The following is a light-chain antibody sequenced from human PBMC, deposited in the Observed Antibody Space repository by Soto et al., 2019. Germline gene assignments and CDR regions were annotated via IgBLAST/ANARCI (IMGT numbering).Light chain of an antibody. Sequence: EIVLTQSPGTLSLSPGERATLSCRASQSVSSSYLAWYQQKPGQAPRLLIYGASSRATGIPDRFSGSGSGTDFTLTISRLEPEDVAVYYCQQYESSPKTLGQGTKVDI. J-gene: IGKJ1*01. CDR3: QQYESSPKT. CDR1: QSVSSSY. V-gene: IGKV3-20*01. CDR2: GAS.